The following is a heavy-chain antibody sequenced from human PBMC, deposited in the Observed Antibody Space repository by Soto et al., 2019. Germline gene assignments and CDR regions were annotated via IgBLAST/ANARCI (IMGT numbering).Heavy chain of an antibody. CDR3: ARGHSTDCSHGVCSFFYNHDMDV. V-gene: IGHV1-2*04. CDR2: INPKSGGT. Sequence: QVQLVQSGAEVKKPGASVKVSCKASGYSFTDYHIHWVRQAPGQGLEWLGRINPKSGGTSTAQKFQGWVTMTTDTSISTASMELTRLTSDDTAIYYCARGHSTDCSHGVCSFFYNHDMDVWGQGTTVTVSS. CDR1: GYSFTDYH. D-gene: IGHD2-8*01. J-gene: IGHJ6*02.